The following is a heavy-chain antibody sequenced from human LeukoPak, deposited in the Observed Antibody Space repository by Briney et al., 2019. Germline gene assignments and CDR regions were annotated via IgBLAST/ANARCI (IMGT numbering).Heavy chain of an antibody. CDR3: AKDLLWFVELATPALDY. CDR2: IWYDGSNK. D-gene: IGHD3-10*01. V-gene: IGHV3-30*02. J-gene: IGHJ4*02. CDR1: GFTFSSYG. Sequence: GGSLRLSCAASGFTFSSYGMHWVRQAPGKGLEWVAVIWYDGSNKYYADSVKGRFTISRDNSKNTLYLQMNSLRAEDTAVYYCAKDLLWFVELATPALDYWGQGTLVTVSS.